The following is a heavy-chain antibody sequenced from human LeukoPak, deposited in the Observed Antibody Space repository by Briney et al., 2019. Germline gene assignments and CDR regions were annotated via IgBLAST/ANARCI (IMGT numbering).Heavy chain of an antibody. D-gene: IGHD2-2*01. CDR3: ARVPCSSTSCYYGMDV. J-gene: IGHJ6*02. CDR1: GFTFDDYA. Sequence: PGRSLRLSCAASGFTFDDYAMHWVRHAPGKGLEWVSGISWNGGSIDYADSVKGRFTISRDNAKNSLYLQMNSLRAEDTALYYCARVPCSSTSCYYGMDVWGQGTTVTVSS. CDR2: ISWNGGSI. V-gene: IGHV3-9*01.